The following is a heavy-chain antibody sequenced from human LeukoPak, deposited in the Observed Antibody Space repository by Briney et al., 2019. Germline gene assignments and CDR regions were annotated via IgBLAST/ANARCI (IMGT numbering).Heavy chain of an antibody. D-gene: IGHD4-17*01. CDR2: INQDGDAK. CDR3: AIVKPDSGDNHFDY. Sequence: GGSLRLSCAASGFTFSSYWMTWVRQAPGQGLEWVANINQDGDAKKYVDSVNGRCTISRDNAKNSLYLQMNSLRAEDTAVYYCAIVKPDSGDNHFDYWGQGTLVTVSS. V-gene: IGHV3-7*01. J-gene: IGHJ4*02. CDR1: GFTFSSYW.